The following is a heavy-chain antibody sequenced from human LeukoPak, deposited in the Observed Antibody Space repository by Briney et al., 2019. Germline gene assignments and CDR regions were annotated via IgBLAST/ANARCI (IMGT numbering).Heavy chain of an antibody. CDR2: MYHSGST. Sequence: SETLSLTCAVSGYSISSGYYWGWIRQPPGKGLEWIGSMYHSGSTYYNPSLKSRVTISVDTSKNQFSLKLSSVTAADTAMYYCASGRVVPAAIKHWGQGTLVTVSS. D-gene: IGHD2-2*01. CDR3: ASGRVVPAAIKH. J-gene: IGHJ1*01. V-gene: IGHV4-38-2*01. CDR1: GYSISSGYY.